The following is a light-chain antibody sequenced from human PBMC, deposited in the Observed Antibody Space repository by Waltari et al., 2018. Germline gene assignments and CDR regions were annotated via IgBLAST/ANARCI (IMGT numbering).Light chain of an antibody. V-gene: IGKV1-39*01. CDR2: AAS. CDR1: QSINTY. CDR3: QQSYSTPYT. J-gene: IGKJ2*01. Sequence: DIQMTQSPSPLIASVGDRVTITCRASQSINTYLNWYQQKPGKVPNLLIYAASSLQTGGPSRFSGSGSGTDFTLTISSLQPEDFATYYCQQSYSTPYTFGQGTKLEIK.